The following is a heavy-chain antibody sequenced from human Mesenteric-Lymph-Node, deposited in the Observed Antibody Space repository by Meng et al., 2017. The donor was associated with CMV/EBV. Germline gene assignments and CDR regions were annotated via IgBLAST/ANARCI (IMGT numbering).Heavy chain of an antibody. CDR1: GFTFYSYA. V-gene: IGHV3-23*01. D-gene: IGHD2-15*01. CDR2: IGGSSTGGTT. CDR3: AKLPCSSSSCPSYRFDP. Sequence: GGSLRLSCAASGFTFYSYAMSWVRQAPGKGLEWVSVIGGSSTGGTTYSADSVKGRFTISRDNSKNTLYLQMNSLRAEDTAVYYCAKLPCSSSSCPSYRFDPWGQGTLVTVSS. J-gene: IGHJ5*02.